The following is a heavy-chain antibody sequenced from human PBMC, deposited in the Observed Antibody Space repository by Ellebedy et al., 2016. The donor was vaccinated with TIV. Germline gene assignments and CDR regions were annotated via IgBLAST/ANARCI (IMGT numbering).Heavy chain of an antibody. CDR2: INTDGSTT. CDR1: GFTFSSYW. CDR3: ARAPYSGSPCQDY. Sequence: GGSLILSXAASGFTFSSYWMHWVRQAPGRGLVWVSRINTDGSTTTYADSVKGRFTISRDNAKNTLYLQMNSLRGEDTAVYYCARAPYSGSPCQDYWGQGILVTVSS. V-gene: IGHV3-74*01. D-gene: IGHD1-26*01. J-gene: IGHJ4*02.